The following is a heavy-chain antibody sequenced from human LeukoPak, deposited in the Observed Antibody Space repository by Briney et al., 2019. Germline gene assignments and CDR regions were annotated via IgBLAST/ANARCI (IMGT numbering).Heavy chain of an antibody. CDR2: VYSSGDT. CDR1: GGSISNYF. J-gene: IGHJ4*02. Sequence: SETLSLTCSVSGGSISNYFWNWIRQSPGMGLEWIGSVYSSGDTNYNPSLKSRVTISVDTSKNQFSLMLASVTAADTAVYYCARDRGGSYYGVFDYWGQGTLVTVSS. D-gene: IGHD1-26*01. CDR3: ARDRGGSYYGVFDY. V-gene: IGHV4-59*13.